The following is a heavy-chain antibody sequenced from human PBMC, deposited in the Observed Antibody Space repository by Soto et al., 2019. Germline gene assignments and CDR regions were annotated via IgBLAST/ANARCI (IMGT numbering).Heavy chain of an antibody. J-gene: IGHJ3*01. CDR1: GGSISSSDYY. D-gene: IGHD6-6*01. CDR3: ARTRSSSAEAAFDV. CDR2: IYYSGST. V-gene: IGHV4-39*01. Sequence: QLQLQESGPGLVKPSETLSLTCTVSGGSISSSDYYWGWIRPPPGKGLEWIGSIYYSGSTYYTPSLKSRVTTSVNTFRNQFSLNLSSVVAAYGAVYSCARTRSSSAEAAFDVCGQGTMVTVSS.